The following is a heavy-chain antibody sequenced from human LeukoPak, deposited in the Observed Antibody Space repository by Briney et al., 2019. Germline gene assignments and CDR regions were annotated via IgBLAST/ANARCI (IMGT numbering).Heavy chain of an antibody. V-gene: IGHV4-34*01. CDR3: ARAPRDSSSSNYMRRFDY. Sequence: PSETLSLTCAVYGGSFSGYYWSWIRQPPGKGLEWIGEINHSGSTNYNPSLKSRVTISVDTSKNQFSLKLSSVTAADTAVYYCARAPRDSSSSNYMRRFDYWGQGTLVTVSS. CDR2: INHSGST. CDR1: GGSFSGYY. D-gene: IGHD3-22*01. J-gene: IGHJ4*02.